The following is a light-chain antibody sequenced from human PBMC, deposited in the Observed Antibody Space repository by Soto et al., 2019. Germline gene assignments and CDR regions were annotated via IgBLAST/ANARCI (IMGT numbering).Light chain of an antibody. V-gene: IGKV3-11*01. CDR2: QTS. CDR1: QYINTR. Sequence: EIVLTQSPSTLSSFTGDRVTLSCRASQYINTRLAWYQHIPGQSPRLLIYQTSLRAAGIPARFSASGSGTDFTLTISDVQPEDFALYYCHQRQSWPRTFGQGTKVDIK. J-gene: IGKJ1*01. CDR3: HQRQSWPRT.